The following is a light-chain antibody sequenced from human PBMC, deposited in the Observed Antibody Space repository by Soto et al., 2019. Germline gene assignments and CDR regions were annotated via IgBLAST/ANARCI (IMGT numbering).Light chain of an antibody. V-gene: IGLV1-40*01. CDR2: GNN. Sequence: QSVLTQPPSVSGAPGQRVTISCTGSSSNIGAGYDVHWYQQLPGTAPKLLIYGNNNRPSGVPDRFSGSKSGTSASLAITGLQAEDEADYYCSSYAGNNNWVFGGGTQLTVL. CDR1: SSNIGAGYD. J-gene: IGLJ3*02. CDR3: SSYAGNNNWV.